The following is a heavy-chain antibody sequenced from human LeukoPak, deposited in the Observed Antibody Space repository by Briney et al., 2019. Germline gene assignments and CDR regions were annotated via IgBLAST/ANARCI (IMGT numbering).Heavy chain of an antibody. CDR1: GFTFSSYW. J-gene: IGHJ6*02. CDR2: IKQDGSEK. CDR3: ARDRRVEWKTNYYYYYGMDV. V-gene: IGHV3-7*01. D-gene: IGHD1-1*01. Sequence: GGSLRLSCAASGFTFSSYWMSWVRQAPGKGLEWVANIKQDGSEKCYVDSVKGRFTISRDNAKNSLYLQMNSLRAEDTAVYYCARDRRVEWKTNYYYYYGMDVWGQGTTVTVSS.